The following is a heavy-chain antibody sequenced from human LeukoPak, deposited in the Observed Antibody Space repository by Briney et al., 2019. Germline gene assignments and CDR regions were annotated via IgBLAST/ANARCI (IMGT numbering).Heavy chain of an antibody. J-gene: IGHJ4*02. CDR1: GYSFTSYW. Sequence: GEXLKXSCXGSGYSFTSYWIGWVRQMPGKGLEWMGIIYPGDSDTRYSPSFQGQVTISADKSISTAYLQWSSLKASDTAMYYCARHDAAMDPFDQWGQGTLVTVSS. CDR2: IYPGDSDT. D-gene: IGHD5-18*01. CDR3: ARHDAAMDPFDQ. V-gene: IGHV5-51*01.